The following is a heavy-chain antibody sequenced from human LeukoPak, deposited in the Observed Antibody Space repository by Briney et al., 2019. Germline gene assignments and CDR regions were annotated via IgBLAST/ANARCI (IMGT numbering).Heavy chain of an antibody. CDR1: GYTFTSYG. CDR3: ARSGYCSGASCYGEGIDY. CDR2: INGYNGNT. J-gene: IGHJ4*02. V-gene: IGHV1-18*01. Sequence: VASVKVSCKASGYTFTSYGITWVRQAPGQGLEWMGWINGYNGNTAYAQMLAGRFTMTTDTSTTTAYMELRGLRSDDTAVYYCARSGYCSGASCYGEGIDYWGQGTLVTVSS. D-gene: IGHD2-2*01.